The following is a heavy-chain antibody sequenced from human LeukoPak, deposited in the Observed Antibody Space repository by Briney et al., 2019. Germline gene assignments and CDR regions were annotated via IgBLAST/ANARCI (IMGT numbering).Heavy chain of an antibody. J-gene: IGHJ6*03. CDR3: ARDLRVPAATYYYYYYYMDV. D-gene: IGHD2-2*01. CDR1: GGSISSYY. CDR2: IYTSGST. Sequence: PSETLSPTCTVSGGSISSYYWSWIRQHAGKGLEWIGRIYTSGSTNYNPSLKSRVTMSVDTSKNQFSLKLSSVTAADTAVYYCARDLRVPAATYYYYYYYMDVWGKGTAATVSS. V-gene: IGHV4-4*07.